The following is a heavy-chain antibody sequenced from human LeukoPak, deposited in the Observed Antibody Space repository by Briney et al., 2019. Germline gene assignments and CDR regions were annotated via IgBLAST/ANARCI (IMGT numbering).Heavy chain of an antibody. V-gene: IGHV3-15*01. CDR1: GFSFSNAW. J-gene: IGHJ4*02. CDR2: IKSKSDGGTI. CDR3: TTGTLY. Sequence: PGGSLRLSCAASGFSFSNAWMSWVRQAPGKGLEWIGRIKSKSDGGTIDYAAAVKGRFTISRDDSKNTLYLQVNSLNTEDTGVYHCTTGTLYWGQGTLVTVSS.